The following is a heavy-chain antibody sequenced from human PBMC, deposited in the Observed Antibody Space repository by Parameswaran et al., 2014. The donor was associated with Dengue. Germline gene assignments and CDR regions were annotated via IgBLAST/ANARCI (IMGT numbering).Heavy chain of an antibody. CDR2: IYSGGST. D-gene: IGHD1/OR15-1a*01. CDR1: GFTVSSNY. CDR3: ARDREVEHTPEYYYYGMDV. Sequence: QAGSRLKISCAASGFTVSSNYMSWVRQAPGKGLEWVSVIYSGGSTYYADSVKGRFTISRDNSKNTLYLQMNSLRAEDTAVYYCARDREVEHTPEYYYYGMDVWGQGTTVTVSS. J-gene: IGHJ6*02. V-gene: IGHV3-53*01.